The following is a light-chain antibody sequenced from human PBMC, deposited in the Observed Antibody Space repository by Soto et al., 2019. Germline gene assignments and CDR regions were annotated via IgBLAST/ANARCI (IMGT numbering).Light chain of an antibody. Sequence: DIQMTQSPSTLSASVGDRVTITCRASQSIGTWLAWYQHKPGKAPNLLIYDASSLESGVPSRFSGSGSGTEFSLTISSLQPDDFATYYCQQYNSHSGTFGQGTKVEIK. CDR1: QSIGTW. CDR3: QQYNSHSGT. CDR2: DAS. J-gene: IGKJ1*01. V-gene: IGKV1-5*01.